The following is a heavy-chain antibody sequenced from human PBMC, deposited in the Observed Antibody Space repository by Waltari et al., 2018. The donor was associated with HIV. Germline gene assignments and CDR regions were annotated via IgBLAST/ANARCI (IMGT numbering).Heavy chain of an antibody. J-gene: IGHJ4*02. V-gene: IGHV5-51*01. D-gene: IGHD2-15*01. CDR1: GYTFTNYW. Sequence: EVQLVQSGPAVKKPGASLKISCKVSGYTFTNYWIGWARQMPGKGLEWMGVIYPGDSDTRYSPSFQGQVTISADKSITTAYLQWTSLKASDTAMYYCARLKDIVVVVSLSAFDYWGQGTLVTVSS. CDR3: ARLKDIVVVVSLSAFDY. CDR2: IYPGDSDT.